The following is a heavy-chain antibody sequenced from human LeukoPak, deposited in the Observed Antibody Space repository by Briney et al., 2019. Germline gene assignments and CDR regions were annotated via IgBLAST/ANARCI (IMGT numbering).Heavy chain of an antibody. V-gene: IGHV3-64*01. Sequence: GGSLRLSCAASGFTFSSYAMHWVRQAPGKGLEYVSAISSNGGSTYYANSVKGRFTISRDNSKNTLYLQMGSLRAEDMAVYYCARAYDYARFWGQGTLVTVSS. J-gene: IGHJ4*02. CDR3: ARAYDYARF. CDR2: ISSNGGST. D-gene: IGHD4-17*01. CDR1: GFTFSSYA.